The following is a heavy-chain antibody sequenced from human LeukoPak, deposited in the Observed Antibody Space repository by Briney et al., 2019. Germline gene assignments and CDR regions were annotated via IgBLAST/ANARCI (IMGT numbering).Heavy chain of an antibody. V-gene: IGHV1-46*01. CDR3: ARASRPTYYYGSGSYPFDY. Sequence: ASVKVSCKASGYTFTSYYMHWVRPAPGQGLEWMGIINPSGGSTSYAQKFQGRVTMTRDTSTSTVYMELSSLRSEDTAVYYCARASRPTYYYGSGSYPFDYWGQGTLVTVSS. J-gene: IGHJ4*02. D-gene: IGHD3-10*01. CDR1: GYTFTSYY. CDR2: INPSGGST.